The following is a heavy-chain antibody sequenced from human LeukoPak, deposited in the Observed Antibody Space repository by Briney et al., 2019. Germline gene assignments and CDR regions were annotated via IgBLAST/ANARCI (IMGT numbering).Heavy chain of an antibody. CDR1: GGSLTSSSYY. Sequence: KPSETLSLTCTVSGGSLTSSSYYWGWIPQPPGKGLEWIGSIWYTGSTYYNPSLKSRVTISVDTSKNHFSLRLRSVTSADAAVYYCVRQNGEGPTLNWFDPWGQGTLVIVSS. CDR2: IWYTGST. CDR3: VRQNGEGPTLNWFDP. V-gene: IGHV4-39*01. J-gene: IGHJ5*02. D-gene: IGHD4-17*01.